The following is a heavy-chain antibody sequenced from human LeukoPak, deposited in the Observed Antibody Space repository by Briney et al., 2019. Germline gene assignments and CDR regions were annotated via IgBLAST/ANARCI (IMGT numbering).Heavy chain of an antibody. CDR2: ISSSSSTI. CDR3: ARDCYDSSGPSDY. J-gene: IGHJ4*02. Sequence: GGSLRLSCAASGFTFSSYSMNWVRQAPGKGLEWVSYISSSSSTIYYADSVKGRFTISRDNAKNSLYLQMNSLRAEDTAVYYCARDCYDSSGPSDYWGQGTLVTVSS. CDR1: GFTFSSYS. D-gene: IGHD3-22*01. V-gene: IGHV3-48*01.